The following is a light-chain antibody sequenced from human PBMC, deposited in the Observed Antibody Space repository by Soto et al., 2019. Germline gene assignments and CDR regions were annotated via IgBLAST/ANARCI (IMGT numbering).Light chain of an antibody. Sequence: QSVLTQPPSASGSPGQSVTISCTGTSSDVGGYNYVSWYQQHPGKAPKLMIYEVSKRPSGVPDRFTGSKSGNTASLNVSGLQAEDEADYYCSSYAGSNAVVFGGGTKHTVL. CDR3: SSYAGSNAVV. CDR1: SSDVGGYNY. J-gene: IGLJ2*01. V-gene: IGLV2-8*01. CDR2: EVS.